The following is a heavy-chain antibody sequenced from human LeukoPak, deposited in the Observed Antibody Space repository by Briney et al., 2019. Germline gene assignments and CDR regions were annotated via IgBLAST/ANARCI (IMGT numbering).Heavy chain of an antibody. J-gene: IGHJ4*02. CDR1: GGSISSYY. Sequence: SETLSVTCTVSGGSISSYYWSWIRQPPGKGLEWIGYIYYTGSTNYSPSLKSRVTISVDTSKNQFSLKLSSVTAEDTAVYYCARHGRSGYSIDWPALDYWGQGSLVTVSS. CDR2: IYYTGST. D-gene: IGHD5-18*01. V-gene: IGHV4-59*08. CDR3: ARHGRSGYSIDWPALDY.